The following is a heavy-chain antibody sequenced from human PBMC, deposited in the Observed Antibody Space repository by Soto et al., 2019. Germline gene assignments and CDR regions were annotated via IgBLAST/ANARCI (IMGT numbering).Heavy chain of an antibody. CDR2: IKRDGSTS. CDR3: ARDTTGILDY. CDR1: GFTFDNYY. J-gene: IGHJ4*02. Sequence: SLRLSCAASGFTFDNYYMAWVRQAPGKGLEWVANIKRDGSTSNYVDSLKGRFTISRDNAKSSLYLQMNNLRAEDSGVYFCARDTTGILDYWGQGTLVTVSS. V-gene: IGHV3-7*01. D-gene: IGHD1-1*01.